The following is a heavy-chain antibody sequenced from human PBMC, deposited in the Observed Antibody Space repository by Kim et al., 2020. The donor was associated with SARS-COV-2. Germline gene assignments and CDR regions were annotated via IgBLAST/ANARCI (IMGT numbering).Heavy chain of an antibody. D-gene: IGHD3-3*01. V-gene: IGHV5-51*01. CDR2: IYPGDSDT. J-gene: IGHJ5*02. Sequence: GESLKISCKGSGYSFTSYWIGWVRQMPGKGLEWMGIIYPGDSDTRYSPSFQGQVTISADKSISTAYLQWSSLKASDTAMYYCAVCQPNVGVVIDNWFDPWGQGTLVTVSS. CDR1: GYSFTSYW. CDR3: AVCQPNVGVVIDNWFDP.